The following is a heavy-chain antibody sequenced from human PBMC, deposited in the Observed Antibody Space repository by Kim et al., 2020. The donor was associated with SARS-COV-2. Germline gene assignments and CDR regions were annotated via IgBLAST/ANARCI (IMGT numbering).Heavy chain of an antibody. CDR3: ATVFGEVRAFDI. CDR2: FDPEDGET. J-gene: IGHJ3*02. V-gene: IGHV1-24*01. CDR1: GYTLTELS. D-gene: IGHD3-10*01. Sequence: ASVKVSCKVSGYTLTELSMHWVRQAPGKGLEWMGGFDPEDGETIYAQKFQGRVTMTEDTSTDTAYMELSSLRSEDTAVYYCATVFGEVRAFDIWGQGTMVTVSS.